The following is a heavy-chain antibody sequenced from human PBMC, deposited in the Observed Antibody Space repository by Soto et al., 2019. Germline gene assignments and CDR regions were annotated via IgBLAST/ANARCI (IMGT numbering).Heavy chain of an antibody. CDR2: ISYDGNDK. Sequence: VPLVESGGGVVQPGRSLRLSCAASGFAFSNYAMHWVRQAPGKGLEWVAVISYDGNDKYYADSVKGRFTISRDNSKNTLYLQVNSLRAEDTAVYHCARDRGRDGYNLPFDYWGQGTLVTVSS. V-gene: IGHV3-30*04. D-gene: IGHD5-12*01. CDR1: GFAFSNYA. CDR3: ARDRGRDGYNLPFDY. J-gene: IGHJ4*02.